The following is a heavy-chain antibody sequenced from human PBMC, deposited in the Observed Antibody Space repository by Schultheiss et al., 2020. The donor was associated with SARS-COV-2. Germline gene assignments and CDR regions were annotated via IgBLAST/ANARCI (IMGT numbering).Heavy chain of an antibody. J-gene: IGHJ4*02. D-gene: IGHD5-24*01. CDR1: GFTFSSYS. CDR3: ARNKDGYNQMYYFDY. CDR2: ISSSGSTI. V-gene: IGHV3-21*04. Sequence: GGSLRLSCAASGFTFSSYSMNWVRQAPGKGLEWVSSISSSGSTIYYADSVKGRFTISRDNAKNSLYLQMNSLRAEDTAVYYCARNKDGYNQMYYFDYWGQGTLVTVSS.